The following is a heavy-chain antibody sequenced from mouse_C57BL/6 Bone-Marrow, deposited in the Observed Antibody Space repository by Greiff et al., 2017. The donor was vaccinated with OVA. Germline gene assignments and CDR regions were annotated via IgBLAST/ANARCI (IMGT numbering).Heavy chain of an antibody. CDR1: GFTFSDFY. D-gene: IGHD1-1*01. Sequence: EVMLVESGGGLVQSGRSLRLSCATSGFTFSDFYMEWVRQAPGKGLEWIAASRNKANDYTTEYSASVKGRFIVSRDTSQSILYLQMNALRAEDTAIYYFARDADYGSLSGYFDVWGTGTTVTVSS. CDR3: ARDADYGSLSGYFDV. J-gene: IGHJ1*03. V-gene: IGHV7-1*01. CDR2: SRNKANDYTT.